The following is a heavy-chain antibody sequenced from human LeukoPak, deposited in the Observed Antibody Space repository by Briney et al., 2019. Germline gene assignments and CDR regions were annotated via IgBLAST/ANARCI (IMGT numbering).Heavy chain of an antibody. Sequence: GGSLRLSCAASGFTFSTYAMDWVRQAPGKGVEWVSYLSSSISVIYHADSVKGRFTISRDNAKNSLYLQMNSLRTEDTAVYYCARDRSTTWTKTILAGGPLGYWGQGTLVTVSS. CDR1: GFTFSTYA. D-gene: IGHD6-19*01. CDR3: ARDRSTTWTKTILAGGPLGY. J-gene: IGHJ4*02. CDR2: LSSSISVI. V-gene: IGHV3-48*01.